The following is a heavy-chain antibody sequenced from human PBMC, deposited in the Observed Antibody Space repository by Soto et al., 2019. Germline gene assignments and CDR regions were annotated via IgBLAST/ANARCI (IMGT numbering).Heavy chain of an antibody. CDR2: INHSGST. Sequence: QVQLQQWGAGLLKPSETLSLTCAVYGGSFSGYYWSWIRQPPGKGLEWIGEINHSGSTNYNPSLKXXVXIXVDTSKNQFSLKLSSVTAAGTAVYYCARDGGDGYNSWGQGTLVTVSS. CDR3: ARDGGDGYNS. J-gene: IGHJ4*02. CDR1: GGSFSGYY. D-gene: IGHD5-12*01. V-gene: IGHV4-34*01.